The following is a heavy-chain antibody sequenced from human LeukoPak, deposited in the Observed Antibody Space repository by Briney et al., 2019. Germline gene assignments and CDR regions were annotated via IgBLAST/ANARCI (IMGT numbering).Heavy chain of an antibody. CDR3: ARDRNYYYGSGSQGGMRADY. D-gene: IGHD3-10*01. J-gene: IGHJ4*02. CDR1: GFTFDDYA. CDR2: ISWNSGSI. Sequence: GRSLRLSCAASGFTFDDYAMHWVRQAPGKGLEWVSGISWNSGSIGYADSVKGRFTISRDNAKNSLYLQMNSLRAEDTAVYYCARDRNYYYGSGSQGGMRADYWGQGTLVTVSS. V-gene: IGHV3-9*01.